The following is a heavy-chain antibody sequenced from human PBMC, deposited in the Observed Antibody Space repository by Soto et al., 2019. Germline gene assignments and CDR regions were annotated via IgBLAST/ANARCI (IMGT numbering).Heavy chain of an antibody. CDR3: ARFSSGWYDPSSRALTPIDY. CDR1: GGTFSSYA. D-gene: IGHD6-19*01. Sequence: SVKVSCKASGGTFSSYAISWVRQAPGQGLEWMGGIIPIFGTANYAQKFQGRVTITADESTSTAYMELSSLRSEDTAVYYCARFSSGWYDPSSRALTPIDYWGQGTLVTVSS. CDR2: IIPIFGTA. J-gene: IGHJ4*02. V-gene: IGHV1-69*13.